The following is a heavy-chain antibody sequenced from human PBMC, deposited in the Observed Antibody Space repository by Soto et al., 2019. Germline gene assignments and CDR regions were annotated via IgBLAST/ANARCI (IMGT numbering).Heavy chain of an antibody. V-gene: IGHV1-18*01. D-gene: IGHD4-17*01. CDR2: ISPNSGNT. Sequence: ASVEVSCKXSGYTFLNYCVGWVRQAPGQGLEWMGWISPNSGNTNYAQKLQDRVTMTADTSTSTAYMELRSLRSDDTAIYYCARRPPFSYGDYVTYYFDYWGQGALVTVS. CDR3: ARRPPFSYGDYVTYYFDY. J-gene: IGHJ4*02. CDR1: GYTFLNYC.